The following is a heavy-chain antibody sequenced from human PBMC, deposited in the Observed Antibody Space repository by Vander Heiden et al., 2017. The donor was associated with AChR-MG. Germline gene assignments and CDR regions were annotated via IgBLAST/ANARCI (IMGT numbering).Heavy chain of an antibody. V-gene: IGHV3-15*02. CDR2: IKSRNAGGTT. D-gene: IGHD1-26*01. J-gene: IGHJ4*02. CDR3: TTDAGIVDAGIFDN. CDR1: GFIFSKGC. Sequence: EVHLVESGGALVKPGGTLRLSCPVSGFIFSKGCLRWSRQAPGKGLEWVGRIKSRNAGGTTDYAAPVKGRFTISRDDSRNMVYLQVNSLKTEDTAVYYCTTDAGIVDAGIFDNWGQGTLVTVSS.